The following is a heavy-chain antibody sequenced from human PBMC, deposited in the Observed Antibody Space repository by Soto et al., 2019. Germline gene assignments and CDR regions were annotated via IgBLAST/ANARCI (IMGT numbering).Heavy chain of an antibody. J-gene: IGHJ6*02. V-gene: IGHV3-33*01. CDR3: ARDYSNYEAYYYYGMDV. CDR1: GFTFSSYG. D-gene: IGHD4-4*01. CDR2: IWYDGSNK. Sequence: GGSLRLSCAASGFTFSSYGMHWVRQAPGKGLEWVAVIWYDGSNKYYADSVKGRFTISRDNSKNTLYLQMNSLRAEDTAVYYCARDYSNYEAYYYYGMDVWGQGTTVTVSS.